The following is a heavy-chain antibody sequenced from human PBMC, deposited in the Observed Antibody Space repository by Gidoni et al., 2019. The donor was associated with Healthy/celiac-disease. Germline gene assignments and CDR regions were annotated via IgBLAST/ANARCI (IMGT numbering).Heavy chain of an antibody. D-gene: IGHD5-18*01. CDR3: ASGYSYGPKGEYYYYGMDV. Sequence: QVQLQQWGAGLLKPSETLSLTCAVYGGSFSGSYGSWIRQPPGKGLEWIGEINHSGSTNYNPSLKSRVTISVDTSKNQFSLKLSSVTAADTAVYYCASGYSYGPKGEYYYYGMDVWGQGTTVTVSS. V-gene: IGHV4-34*01. CDR2: INHSGST. J-gene: IGHJ6*02. CDR1: GGSFSGSY.